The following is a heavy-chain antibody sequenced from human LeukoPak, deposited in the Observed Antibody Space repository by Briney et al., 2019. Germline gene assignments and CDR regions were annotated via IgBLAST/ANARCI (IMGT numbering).Heavy chain of an antibody. D-gene: IGHD2-21*01. CDR2: INHSGST. CDR1: GGSFSGYH. J-gene: IGHJ5*02. V-gene: IGHV4-34*01. CDR3: ARGLFDDPTRFDP. Sequence: SETLSLTCAVYGGSFSGYHWSWIRQPPGKGLEWIGEINHSGSTNYNPSLKSRVTISVDTSKNQFSLKLSSVTAADTAVYYCARGLFDDPTRFDPWGQGTLVTVSS.